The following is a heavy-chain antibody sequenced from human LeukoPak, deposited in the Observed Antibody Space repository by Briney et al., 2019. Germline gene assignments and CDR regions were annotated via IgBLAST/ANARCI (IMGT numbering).Heavy chain of an antibody. D-gene: IGHD3-3*01. CDR2: MYYSRSP. CDR3: ARSWGDDLWSGYYYYDY. CDR1: GGSIRSNF. Sequence: SETLSLTCTVSGGSIRSNFWTWIRQPPGKGLEWSGYMYYSRSPNYNPSLKSRVTISVDTSKNQFSLKLSSVTAADTAVYYCARSWGDDLWSGYYYYDYWGQGTLVTVSS. V-gene: IGHV4-59*01. J-gene: IGHJ4*02.